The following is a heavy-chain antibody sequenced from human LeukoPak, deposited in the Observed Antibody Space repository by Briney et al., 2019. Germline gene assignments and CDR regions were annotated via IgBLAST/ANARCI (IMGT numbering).Heavy chain of an antibody. Sequence: PSETLSLTCTVSGGSISSFDWSWIRQPPGKGLEWIGYIYTSGTTNYNPSLKSRVTISVDTSKNPFSLKLSSVTAADTAVYYCARLGTSWYVGTVDPWGQGTLVTVSS. CDR3: ARLGTSWYVGTVDP. V-gene: IGHV4-4*09. J-gene: IGHJ5*02. D-gene: IGHD6-13*01. CDR2: IYTSGTT. CDR1: GGSISSFD.